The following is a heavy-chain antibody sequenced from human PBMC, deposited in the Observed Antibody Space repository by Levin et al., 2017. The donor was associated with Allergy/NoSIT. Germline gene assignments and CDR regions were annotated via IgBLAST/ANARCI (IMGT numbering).Heavy chain of an antibody. D-gene: IGHD5-24*01. Sequence: RGESLKISCKGSGYSFTSYWIGWVRQMPGKGLEWMGIIYPGDSDTRYSPSFQGQVTISADKSISTAYLQWSSLKASDTAMYYCATEGQGFAEMATLLAGWGQGTLVTVSS. J-gene: IGHJ4*02. CDR3: ATEGQGFAEMATLLAG. V-gene: IGHV5-51*01. CDR1: GYSFTSYW. CDR2: IYPGDSDT.